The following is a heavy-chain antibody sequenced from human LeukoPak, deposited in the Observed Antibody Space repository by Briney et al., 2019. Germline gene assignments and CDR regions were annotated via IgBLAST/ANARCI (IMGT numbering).Heavy chain of an antibody. V-gene: IGHV3-74*01. CDR2: INTDGSST. CDR3: ARDYSSSWYQH. Sequence: GGSLRLSCAASGFTFSSYWMHWVRQAPGKGLVWVSRINTDGSSTSYADSVKGRFTISRDNAKNSLYLQMNSLRAEDTAVYYCARDYSSSWYQHWGQGTLVTVSS. D-gene: IGHD6-13*01. CDR1: GFTFSSYW. J-gene: IGHJ1*01.